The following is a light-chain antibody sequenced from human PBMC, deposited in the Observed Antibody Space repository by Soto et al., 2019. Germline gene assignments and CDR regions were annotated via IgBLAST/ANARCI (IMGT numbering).Light chain of an antibody. Sequence: EIVMTQSQATLSVSPGERATLSCRASQSVSSNLAWYQPKPGQAPRLLIYGASTRATGIPARFSGSGSGTDFTLTISSRQSEDFAVYYCQQYNNWPPLMCTFGQGTKLEI. CDR2: GAS. J-gene: IGKJ2*02. V-gene: IGKV3D-15*01. CDR3: QQYNNWPPLMCT. CDR1: QSVSSN.